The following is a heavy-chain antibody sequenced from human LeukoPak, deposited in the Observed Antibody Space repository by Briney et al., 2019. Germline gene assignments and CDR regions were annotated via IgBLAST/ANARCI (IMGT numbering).Heavy chain of an antibody. J-gene: IGHJ3*02. V-gene: IGHV3-30*02. CDR1: GFTFSSYG. D-gene: IGHD2-2*02. Sequence: GGSLRLSCAASGFTFSSYGMHWVRQAPGKGLEWVAFIRYDGSNKYYADSVKGRFTISRDNSKNTLYLQMNSLRAEDTAVYYCAKDIAIVVVPAAILHDAFDIWGQGTMVTVSS. CDR2: IRYDGSNK. CDR3: AKDIAIVVVPAAILHDAFDI.